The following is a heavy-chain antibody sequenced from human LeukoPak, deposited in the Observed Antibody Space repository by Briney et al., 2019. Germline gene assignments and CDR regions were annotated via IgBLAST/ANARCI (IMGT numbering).Heavy chain of an antibody. V-gene: IGHV3-23*01. CDR2: ISSGGTT. CDR3: AKDYITVAALSGDFDY. Sequence: GGPLRLSCAASGFTSSSYAMSWVRQAPGKGLAWVSTISSGGTTYYADSVKGRFTISRDNSKNTLYLQMNSLRAEDTAIYYCAKDYITVAALSGDFDYWGQGTLVTVSS. CDR1: GFTSSSYA. D-gene: IGHD6-19*01. J-gene: IGHJ4*02.